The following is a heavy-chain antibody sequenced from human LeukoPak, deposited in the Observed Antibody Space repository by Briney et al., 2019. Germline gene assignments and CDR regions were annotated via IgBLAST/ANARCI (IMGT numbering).Heavy chain of an antibody. CDR2: ISSSGSTI. D-gene: IGHD3-22*01. Sequence: GGSLRLSCAASGFTFSDYYMSWIRQAPGKGLEWVSYISSSGSTIYYADSVKGRFTISRDSAKNSLYLQMNSLRAEDTAVYYCARANNSFYDSSGYPIGDWGQGTLVTVSS. V-gene: IGHV3-11*01. CDR1: GFTFSDYY. J-gene: IGHJ4*02. CDR3: ARANNSFYDSSGYPIGD.